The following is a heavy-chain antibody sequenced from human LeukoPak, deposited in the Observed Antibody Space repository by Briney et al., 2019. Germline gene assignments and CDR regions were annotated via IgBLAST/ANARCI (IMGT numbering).Heavy chain of an antibody. CDR3: ARLFDSSLYYYYGMDV. V-gene: IGHV4-59*08. CDR2: IYNSGST. D-gene: IGHD3-22*01. Sequence: SETLSLTCAVSGGSFSSYCWSWIRQPPGKGLEWIGYIYNSGSTSYNPSLKSRVTLSVDTSKSQFSLKLSSVTAADTAVYYCARLFDSSLYYYYGMDVWGQGTAVTVSS. CDR1: GGSFSSYC. J-gene: IGHJ6*02.